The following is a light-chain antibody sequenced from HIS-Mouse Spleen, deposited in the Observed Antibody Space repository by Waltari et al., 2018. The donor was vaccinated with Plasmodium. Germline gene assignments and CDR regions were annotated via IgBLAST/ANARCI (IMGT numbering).Light chain of an antibody. Sequence: SYELTQPPSVSVSPGQTARITCSGDALPTKYAYWYQQKSGQAPVLVIYEDSKRPSRFPERCSGSSSGTMATLTISGAQVEDEADYYCYSTDSSGNHRVFGGGTKLTVL. V-gene: IGLV3-10*01. CDR3: YSTDSSGNHRV. J-gene: IGLJ3*02. CDR1: ALPTKY. CDR2: EDS.